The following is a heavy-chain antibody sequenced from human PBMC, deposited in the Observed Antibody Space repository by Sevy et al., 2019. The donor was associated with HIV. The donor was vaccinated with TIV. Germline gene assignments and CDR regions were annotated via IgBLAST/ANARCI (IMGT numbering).Heavy chain of an antibody. Sequence: GGSLRLSCVGSGFTFRNFGVHWLRQAPGEGLESLSVVSYDGSSKYYVDSVKGRFIVSRDNSKNTLYLQMNSLRTEDTAVYYCARGGSGDYYYYGVDVWGQGTTVTVSS. CDR3: ARGGSGDYYYYGVDV. CDR1: GFTFRNFG. V-gene: IGHV3-30*03. CDR2: VSYDGSSK. D-gene: IGHD3-10*01. J-gene: IGHJ6*02.